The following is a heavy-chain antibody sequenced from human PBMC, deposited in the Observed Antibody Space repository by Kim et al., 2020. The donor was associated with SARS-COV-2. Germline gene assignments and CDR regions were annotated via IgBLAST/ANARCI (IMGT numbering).Heavy chain of an antibody. CDR3: ARDASPDYGMDV. Sequence: YYADSVKGRFTISRDNAKNSLYLQMNSLRAEDTAVYYCARDASPDYGMDVWGQGTTVTVSS. J-gene: IGHJ6*02. V-gene: IGHV3-21*01.